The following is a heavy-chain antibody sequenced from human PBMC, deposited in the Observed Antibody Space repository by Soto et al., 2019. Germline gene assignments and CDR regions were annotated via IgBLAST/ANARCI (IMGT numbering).Heavy chain of an antibody. CDR2: ITSDTKTI. J-gene: IGHJ4*02. Sequence: EVQLVESGGDLVQRGGSLRLSCVASGFTFSVYSMNWVRQAPGKGLEWFSYITSDTKTIKYADSVKGRFTISRDNAKNSVYLQMNSRSDEDTAVYYCARAVEGHFDYWGQGTEVTVSS. D-gene: IGHD6-19*01. CDR1: GFTFSVYS. V-gene: IGHV3-48*02. CDR3: ARAVEGHFDY.